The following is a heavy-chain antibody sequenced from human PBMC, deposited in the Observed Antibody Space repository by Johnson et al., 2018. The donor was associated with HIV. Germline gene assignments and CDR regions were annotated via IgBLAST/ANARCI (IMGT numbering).Heavy chain of an antibody. D-gene: IGHD1-26*01. CDR3: ARALGATYAFDI. Sequence: VQLVESGGGWVKPGGSLSLSCAASGFTFSDSYMNWIRQAPGKGLEWVSSISGSDGAIWYADSVKGRFTVSRDNAKNRLDLQMNSLITGDTAVYYGARALGATYAFDIWGQGTMVTVSS. J-gene: IGHJ3*02. CDR1: GFTFSDSY. V-gene: IGHV3-11*01. CDR2: ISGSDGAI.